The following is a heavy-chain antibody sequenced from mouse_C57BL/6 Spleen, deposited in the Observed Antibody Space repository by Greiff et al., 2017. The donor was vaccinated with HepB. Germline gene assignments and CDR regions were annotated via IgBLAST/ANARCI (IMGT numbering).Heavy chain of an antibody. Sequence: EVQRVESGGGLVKPGGSLKLSCAASGFTFSSYAMSWVRQTPEKRLEWVATISDGGSYTYYPDNVKGRFTISRDNAKNNLYLQMSHLKSEDTAMYYCARLGGYYFDYWGQGTTLTVSS. J-gene: IGHJ2*01. CDR1: GFTFSSYA. D-gene: IGHD4-1*01. V-gene: IGHV5-4*01. CDR2: ISDGGSYT. CDR3: ARLGGYYFDY.